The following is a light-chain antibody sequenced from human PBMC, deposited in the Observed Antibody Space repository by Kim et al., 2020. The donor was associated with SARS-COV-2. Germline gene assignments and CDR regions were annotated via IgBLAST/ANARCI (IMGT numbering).Light chain of an antibody. CDR2: QDT. J-gene: IGLJ2*01. Sequence: VSPGQTASITCSGDELGDKYVFWYQQKPGQSPVLVIYQDTKRPSGIPERFSASNSGNTATLTISGAQATDEADYYCQAWDSGTAVVFGEGTKLTVL. V-gene: IGLV3-1*01. CDR1: ELGDKY. CDR3: QAWDSGTAVV.